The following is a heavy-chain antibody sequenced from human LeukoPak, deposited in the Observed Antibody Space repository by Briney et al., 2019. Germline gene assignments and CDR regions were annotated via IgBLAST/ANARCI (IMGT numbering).Heavy chain of an antibody. Sequence: GGSLRLSCAASGFTFSSYAMHWVRQAPGKGLEWVAVISYDGSNKYYADSVKGRFTISRDNSKNTLYLQMNSLRAEDTAVYYCARVGVNYYDSSGYYGPGYYFDYWGQGTLVTVSS. J-gene: IGHJ4*02. D-gene: IGHD3-22*01. CDR3: ARVGVNYYDSSGYYGPGYYFDY. V-gene: IGHV3-30-3*01. CDR1: GFTFSSYA. CDR2: ISYDGSNK.